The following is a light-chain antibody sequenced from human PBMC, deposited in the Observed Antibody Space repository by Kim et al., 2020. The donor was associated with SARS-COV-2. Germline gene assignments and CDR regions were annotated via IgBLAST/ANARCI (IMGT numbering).Light chain of an antibody. V-gene: IGLV2-23*02. J-gene: IGLJ2*01. CDR1: SNDIGNYNL. CDR2: EVS. Sequence: QSITISGTGTSNDIGNYNLVSWYQQRPGKAPKLIIFEVSKRPSGVSDRFSGSKSGDTASLTISGLQAEDESDYYCCSYAGSRTFVLFGGGTQLTVL. CDR3: CSYAGSRTFVL.